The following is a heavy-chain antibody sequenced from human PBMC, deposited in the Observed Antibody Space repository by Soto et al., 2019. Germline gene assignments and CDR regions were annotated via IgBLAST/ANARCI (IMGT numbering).Heavy chain of an antibody. D-gene: IGHD2-15*01. CDR3: ARGLVVVSATYWYFDL. J-gene: IGHJ2*01. Sequence: QVQLVQSGAEVKKPGASVKVSCKASGYTFTSYDINWVRQAAGQGLEWIGWMNPNSGKAVYAQKFQGRVTMAGNTSIRPAYMELSSLRSDDTAVYFCARGLVVVSATYWYFDLWGRGTLVTVSS. V-gene: IGHV1-8*01. CDR1: GYTFTSYD. CDR2: MNPNSGKA.